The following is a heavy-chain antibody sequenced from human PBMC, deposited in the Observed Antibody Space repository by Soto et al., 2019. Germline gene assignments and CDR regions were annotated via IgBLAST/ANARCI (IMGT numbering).Heavy chain of an antibody. D-gene: IGHD1-26*01. Sequence: ASVKASCKASGYTFTGHYLHWVRQAHEQGPEWMGGIGPETRATRYAQKFQGRVTMTRDMSITTVYMELNNLSPDDTAVYYCGRGRSGQIVVFYWGQGTPVTVSS. V-gene: IGHV1-2*02. CDR1: GYTFTGHY. CDR3: GRGRSGQIVVFY. CDR2: IGPETRAT. J-gene: IGHJ4*02.